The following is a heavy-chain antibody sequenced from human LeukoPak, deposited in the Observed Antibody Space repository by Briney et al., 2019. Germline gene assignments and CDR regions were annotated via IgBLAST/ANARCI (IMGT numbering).Heavy chain of an antibody. D-gene: IGHD3-10*01. CDR2: INPNSGAT. CDR3: ARTRGAMVRGVIITNFDY. Sequence: ASVKVSCKASGYTFTGYFMHWMRQAPGQGLEWMAWINPNSGATNYAPKFRGRVTLTRDTSITTAYMELSRLRSDDTAVYYCARTRGAMVRGVIITNFDYWGQGTLVTVSS. J-gene: IGHJ4*02. V-gene: IGHV1-2*02. CDR1: GYTFTGYF.